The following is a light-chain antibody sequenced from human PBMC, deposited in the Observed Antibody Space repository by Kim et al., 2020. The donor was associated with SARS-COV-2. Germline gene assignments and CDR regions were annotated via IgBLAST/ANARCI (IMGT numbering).Light chain of an antibody. Sequence: GQRVTISCSGSSSNIESNYVSWYQQVPGTAPKVLIYRSNQRPSGVPDRFSGSKSGTSASLAISGLRSEDEADYYCAAWDDSLSGRVFGGGTKLTVL. CDR1: SSNIESNY. CDR3: AAWDDSLSGRV. CDR2: RSN. J-gene: IGLJ3*02. V-gene: IGLV1-47*01.